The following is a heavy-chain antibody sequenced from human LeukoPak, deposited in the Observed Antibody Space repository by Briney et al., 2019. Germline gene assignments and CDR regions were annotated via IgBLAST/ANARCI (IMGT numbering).Heavy chain of an antibody. D-gene: IGHD6-19*01. CDR3: ARDVLYSSGWYNYFDY. V-gene: IGHV1-69*05. CDR2: IIPIFGTA. CDR1: GGTFSSYA. J-gene: IGHJ4*02. Sequence: GSSVKVSCKASGGTFSSYAISWVRQAPGQGLEWMGRIIPIFGTANYAQKFQGRVTITTDESTRAAYMELSSLRSEDTAVYYCARDVLYSSGWYNYFDYWGQGTLVTVSS.